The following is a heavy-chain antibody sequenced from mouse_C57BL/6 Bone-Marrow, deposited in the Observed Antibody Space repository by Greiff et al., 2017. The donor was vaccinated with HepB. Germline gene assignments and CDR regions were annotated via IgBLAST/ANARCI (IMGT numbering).Heavy chain of an antibody. V-gene: IGHV1-64*01. Sequence: VQLQQPGAELVKPGASVKLSCKASGYTFTSYWMHWVKQRPGQGLEWIGMIHPNSGSTNYNEKFKSKATLTVDKSSSTAYMQLSSLTSEDSAVYYCAREEDYYAMDYWGQGTSVTVSS. CDR2: IHPNSGST. CDR1: GYTFTSYW. J-gene: IGHJ4*01. CDR3: AREEDYYAMDY.